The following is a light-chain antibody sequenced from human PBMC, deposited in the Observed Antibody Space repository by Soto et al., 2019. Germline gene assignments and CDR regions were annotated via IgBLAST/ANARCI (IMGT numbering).Light chain of an antibody. CDR2: AAS. Sequence: DIQMTQSPSSLSASVGDRVTITCRASQSISTYLNWYQQKPGKAPKLLMFAASTLQSGVPSRFSGSGSGTDFTLTISSLQPEDIATYYCQQSYGTPLTFGQGTKVEI. V-gene: IGKV1-39*01. J-gene: IGKJ1*01. CDR3: QQSYGTPLT. CDR1: QSISTY.